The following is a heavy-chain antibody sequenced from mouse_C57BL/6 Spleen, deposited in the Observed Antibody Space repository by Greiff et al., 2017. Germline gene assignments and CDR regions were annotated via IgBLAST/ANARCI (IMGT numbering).Heavy chain of an antibody. V-gene: IGHV1-61*01. Sequence: QVQLQQPGAELVRPGSSVKLSCKASGYTFTSYWMDWVKQRPGPGLEWIGNIYPSDSETHYNQKFKDKATLTVDKSSSTAYMQLSSLTSEDSAVYYCASYGNYAMDYWGQGTSVTVSS. CDR1: GYTFTSYW. J-gene: IGHJ4*01. CDR2: IYPSDSET. CDR3: ASYGNYAMDY. D-gene: IGHD2-1*01.